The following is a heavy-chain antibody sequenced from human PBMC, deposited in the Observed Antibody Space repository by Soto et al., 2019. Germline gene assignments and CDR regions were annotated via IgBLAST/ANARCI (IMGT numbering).Heavy chain of an antibody. CDR2: INPSGGST. V-gene: IGHV1-46*01. CDR1: GYIFANHY. Sequence: QVQLVQSGAEVKKPGASMKVSCKASGYIFANHYIHWVRQAPGQGLEWMGIINPSGGSTNYLQKFQGRVTMTSDTATSTVYMELSSLRSEDTAVYFCARADYYDGSGFSYDYWGQGALVTVSS. D-gene: IGHD3-22*01. CDR3: ARADYYDGSGFSYDY. J-gene: IGHJ4*02.